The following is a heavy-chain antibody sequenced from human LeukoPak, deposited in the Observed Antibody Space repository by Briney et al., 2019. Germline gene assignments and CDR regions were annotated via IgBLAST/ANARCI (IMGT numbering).Heavy chain of an antibody. CDR3: ARQPFGVALYDPSLAYFDY. CDR1: GGSFSGYY. J-gene: IGHJ4*02. V-gene: IGHV4-34*01. Sequence: SETLSLTCAVYGGSFSGYYWSWIRQPPGKGLEWIGEINHSGSTNYNPSLKSRVTISVDTSKNQFSLKLSSVTAADTAVYYCARQPFGVALYDPSLAYFDYWGQGTLVTVSS. D-gene: IGHD3-16*01. CDR2: INHSGST.